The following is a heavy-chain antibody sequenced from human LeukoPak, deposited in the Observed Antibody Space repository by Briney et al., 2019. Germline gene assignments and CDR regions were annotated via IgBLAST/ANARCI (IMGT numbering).Heavy chain of an antibody. V-gene: IGHV3-30*04. CDR1: GFTFSNNA. D-gene: IGHD5-24*01. CDR2: ISYDGNIK. Sequence: GESLKISCAASGFTFSNNAMHWVRQAPGKGLEWVAVISYDGNIKSYADAVKGRFTISRDNSKNTLYLQMNTLGAEDTAIYYCARDKEATTAYFDYWGQGTLVTVSS. J-gene: IGHJ4*02. CDR3: ARDKEATTAYFDY.